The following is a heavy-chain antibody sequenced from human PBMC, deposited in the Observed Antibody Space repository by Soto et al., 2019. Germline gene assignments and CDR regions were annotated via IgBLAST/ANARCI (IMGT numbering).Heavy chain of an antibody. D-gene: IGHD3-16*02. Sequence: SLTCAVYGGSFSGYYWSWIRQPPGKGLEWIGEINHSGSTNYNPSLKSRVTISVDTSKNQFSLKLSSVTAADTAVYYCARGKDYDYVWGSYRFAPVRNYFDYWGQGTLVTVSS. CDR2: INHSGST. CDR3: ARGKDYDYVWGSYRFAPVRNYFDY. V-gene: IGHV4-34*01. J-gene: IGHJ4*02. CDR1: GGSFSGYY.